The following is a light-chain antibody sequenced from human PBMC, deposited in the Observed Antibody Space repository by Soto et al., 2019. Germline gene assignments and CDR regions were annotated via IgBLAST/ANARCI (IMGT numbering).Light chain of an antibody. V-gene: IGLV3-21*04. CDR1: NIGSKR. J-gene: IGLJ1*01. Sequence: ELTQPPSVSVAPEKTARITCGGNNIGSKRVHWYRQKPGQAPVLVIYYDSDRPSGIPERFSGSNSGNTATLTISRVEAGDEADYYCQVWDITTDHYVFGTGTKVTVL. CDR2: YDS. CDR3: QVWDITTDHYV.